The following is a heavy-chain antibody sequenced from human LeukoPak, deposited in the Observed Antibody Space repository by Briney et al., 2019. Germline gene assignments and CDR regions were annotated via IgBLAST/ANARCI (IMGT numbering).Heavy chain of an antibody. V-gene: IGHV4-30-2*01. CDR3: ARGRYYYGLGSYGWFDP. CDR1: GGSISSGGYS. J-gene: IGHJ5*02. CDR2: IYHSGST. Sequence: PSETLSLTCAVSGGSISSGGYSWSWIRQPPGKGLEWIGYIYHSGSTYYNPSLKSRVTISVDRSKNQFSLKLSSVTAADTAVYYCARGRYYYGLGSYGWFDPWGQGTLVTVSS. D-gene: IGHD3-10*01.